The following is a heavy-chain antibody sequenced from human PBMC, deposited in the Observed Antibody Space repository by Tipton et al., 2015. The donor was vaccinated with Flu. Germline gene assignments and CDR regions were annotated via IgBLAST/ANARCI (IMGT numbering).Heavy chain of an antibody. CDR2: ITPNSGGT. Sequence: QLVQSGAEVKKPGASVKVSCKASGYIFTSYGISWVRQAPGQGLEWMGWITPNSGGTNYAQKFQGRVTMTRDTSISTAYMELSRLTSDDTAVYFCARDGDSSSWSDAFDVWGQGTLVTVSS. V-gene: IGHV1-2*02. D-gene: IGHD6-13*01. J-gene: IGHJ3*01. CDR1: GYIFTSYG. CDR3: ARDGDSSSWSDAFDV.